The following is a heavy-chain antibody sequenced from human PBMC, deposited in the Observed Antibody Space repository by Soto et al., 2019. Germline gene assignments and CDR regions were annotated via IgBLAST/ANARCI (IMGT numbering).Heavy chain of an antibody. CDR3: ARGGGDAFDI. Sequence: PSATLSVTCTVAAGPISSYYWSWIRQPPGKGLEWIGYIYYSGSTNYNPSLKSRVTISVDTSKNQFSLKLSSVTAADTAVYYCARGGGDAFDIWGQGTMVT. CDR2: IYYSGST. D-gene: IGHD3-16*01. J-gene: IGHJ3*02. V-gene: IGHV4-59*01. CDR1: AGPISSYY.